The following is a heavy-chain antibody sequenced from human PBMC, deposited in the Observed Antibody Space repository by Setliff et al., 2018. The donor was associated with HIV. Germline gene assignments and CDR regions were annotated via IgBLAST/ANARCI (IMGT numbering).Heavy chain of an antibody. V-gene: IGHV1-69*05. Sequence: ASVKVSCKASGGTFSSYVISWVRQAPGQGLEWMGGIIPIFGTANYAQKFQGRVTITTDESTSTAYMELSSLRSEDTAVYYCARTRLVGAARPYYFDYWGQGTLVTVSS. CDR2: IIPIFGTA. CDR3: ARTRLVGAARPYYFDY. CDR1: GGTFSSYV. J-gene: IGHJ4*02. D-gene: IGHD6-6*01.